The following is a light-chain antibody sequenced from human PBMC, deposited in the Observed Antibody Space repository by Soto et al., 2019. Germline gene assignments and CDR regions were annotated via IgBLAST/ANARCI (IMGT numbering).Light chain of an antibody. CDR1: QSVGSN. CDR2: DAS. V-gene: IGKV3-11*01. J-gene: IGKJ5*01. CDR3: HQRQYWPPIT. Sequence: IVLTQSPATLSVSPGAGATLSCRASQSVGSNLARYQQKPGQAPRLLISDASNRATGIPARFSGSGSGTDFTLTISSLEPEDFAVYYCHQRQYWPPITFGQGTRLEI.